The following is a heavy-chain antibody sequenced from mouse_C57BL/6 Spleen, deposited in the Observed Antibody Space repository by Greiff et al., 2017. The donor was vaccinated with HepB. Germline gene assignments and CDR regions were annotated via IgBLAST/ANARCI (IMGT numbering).Heavy chain of an antibody. D-gene: IGHD2-3*01. CDR3: ARERLLYAMDY. J-gene: IGHJ4*01. CDR2: ISDGGSYT. Sequence: EVQGVESGGGLVKPGGSLKLSCAASGFTFSSYAMSWVRQTPEKRLEWVATISDGGSYTYYPDNVKGRFTISRDNAKNNLYLQMSHLKSEDTAMYYCARERLLYAMDYWGQGTSVTVSS. V-gene: IGHV5-4*01. CDR1: GFTFSSYA.